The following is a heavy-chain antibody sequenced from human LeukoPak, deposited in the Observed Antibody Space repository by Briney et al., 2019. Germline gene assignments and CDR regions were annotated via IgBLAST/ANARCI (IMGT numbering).Heavy chain of an antibody. V-gene: IGHV4-34*01. CDR1: GGSFSGYY. CDR3: ARVYPAWGAFDI. J-gene: IGHJ3*02. Sequence: SETLSLTCAVYGGSFSGYYWTWIRQPPGKGLEWIAEINHSGSTNYNSSLKSRVTISVDTSKNQFSLKLSSVTAADTAVYYCARVYPAWGAFDIWGQGTMVTVSS. CDR2: INHSGST. D-gene: IGHD3-16*01.